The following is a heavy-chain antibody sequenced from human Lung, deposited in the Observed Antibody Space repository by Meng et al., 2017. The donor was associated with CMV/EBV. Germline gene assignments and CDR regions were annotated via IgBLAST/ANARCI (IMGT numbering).Heavy chain of an antibody. CDR2: IYWDDDK. J-gene: IGHJ5*02. D-gene: IGHD2-2*01. V-gene: IGHV2-5*02. Sequence: QVTLKESGPTLGKPPQTLTLTCTFSGFSLSTSEVGVGWIRQPPGKALEWLAVIYWDDDKRYSPSLKSRLTITKDTSKNQVVLTLTNMDPVDTATYYCALFTRSWFDPWGQGTLVTVSS. CDR1: GFSLSTSEVG. CDR3: ALFTRSWFDP.